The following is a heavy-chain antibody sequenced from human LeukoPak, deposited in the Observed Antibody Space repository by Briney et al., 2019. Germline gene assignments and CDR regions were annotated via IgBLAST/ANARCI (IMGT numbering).Heavy chain of an antibody. CDR2: IYYSGST. J-gene: IGHJ4*02. CDR1: GGSISSYY. CDR3: ARSSSGWYGYYFDY. D-gene: IGHD6-19*01. Sequence: SETLSLTCTVSGGSISSYYWSWIRQPPGKGLEWIGYIYYSGSTNYNPSLKSRVTISVDTSKNQFSLRLSSVTAADTAVYYCARSSSGWYGYYFDYWGQGTLVTVSS. V-gene: IGHV4-59*01.